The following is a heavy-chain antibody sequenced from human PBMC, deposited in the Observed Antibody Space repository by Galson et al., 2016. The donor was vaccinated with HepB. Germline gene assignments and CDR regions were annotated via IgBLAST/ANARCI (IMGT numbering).Heavy chain of an antibody. CDR3: AKDRTGGYSYGNRYYFYGMDV. D-gene: IGHD5-18*01. CDR1: GFTFSYYG. CDR2: ISYDGSNK. V-gene: IGHV3-30*18. J-gene: IGHJ6*02. Sequence: LRLSCAASGFTFSYYGMHWVRQAPGKGLDWVTVISYDGSNKYYADSVKGRFIISRDNSKNTLYLQMNSLRAEDTAVYYCAKDRTGGYSYGNRYYFYGMDVWGQGTTVTVSS.